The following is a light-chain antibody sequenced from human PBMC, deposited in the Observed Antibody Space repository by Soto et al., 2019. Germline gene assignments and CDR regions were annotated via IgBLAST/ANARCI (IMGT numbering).Light chain of an antibody. CDR2: QDN. Sequence: SYELTQPPSVSVSPGQTASITCSGDKLGDKYACWYQQKPGQSPVLVIYQDNKRPSGIPERFSGSNSGNTATLTISETQAMDEADYYCQAWDSSTYVFGTGTKLTVL. V-gene: IGLV3-1*01. J-gene: IGLJ1*01. CDR3: QAWDSSTYV. CDR1: KLGDKY.